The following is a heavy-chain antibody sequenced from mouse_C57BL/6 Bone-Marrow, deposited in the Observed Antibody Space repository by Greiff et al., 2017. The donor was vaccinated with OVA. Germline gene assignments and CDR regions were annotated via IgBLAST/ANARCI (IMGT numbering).Heavy chain of an antibody. V-gene: IGHV1-85*01. CDR3: ARLSYYGSILWFAY. J-gene: IGHJ3*01. D-gene: IGHD1-1*01. Sequence: QVHVKQSGPELVKPGASVKLSCKASGYTFTSYDINWVKQRPGQGLEWIGWIYPRDGSTKYNEKFKGKATLTVDTSSSTAYMELHSLTSEDSAVYFCARLSYYGSILWFAYWGQGTLVTVSA. CDR2: IYPRDGST. CDR1: GYTFTSYD.